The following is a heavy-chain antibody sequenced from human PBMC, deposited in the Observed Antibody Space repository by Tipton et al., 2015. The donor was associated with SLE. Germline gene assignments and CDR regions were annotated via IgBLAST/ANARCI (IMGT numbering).Heavy chain of an antibody. V-gene: IGHV3-21*01. Sequence: SLRLSCAASGFTFSSYNMNWVRQAPGKGLEWVSSISSSSSYIYYADSVKGRFTISRDNAKNSLYLQMNSPRAEDTAVYYCARAFDYSNLLRTDAFDIWGQGTMVTVSS. CDR2: ISSSSSYI. CDR3: ARAFDYSNLLRTDAFDI. D-gene: IGHD4-11*01. CDR1: GFTFSSYN. J-gene: IGHJ3*02.